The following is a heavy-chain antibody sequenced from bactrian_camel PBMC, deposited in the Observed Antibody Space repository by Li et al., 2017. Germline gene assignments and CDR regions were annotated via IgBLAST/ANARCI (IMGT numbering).Heavy chain of an antibody. CDR1: QRFVLSAYC. J-gene: IGHJ4*01. Sequence: HVQLVESGGGSVQAGGSLRLSCAASQRFVLSAYCMAWFRQAAGQEREGVAGIHTGGRATYYADSAKGRFTISRDNAKPTVYLQMNSLKPEDTAMYYCAADLGGGSWYAPLGSRAEYKYWGQGTQVTVS. CDR3: AADLGGGSWYAPLGSRAEYKY. V-gene: IGHV3S1*01. D-gene: IGHD6*01. CDR2: IHTGGRAT.